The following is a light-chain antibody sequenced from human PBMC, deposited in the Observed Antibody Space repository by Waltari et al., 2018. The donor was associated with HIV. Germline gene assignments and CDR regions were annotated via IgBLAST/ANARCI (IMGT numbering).Light chain of an antibody. CDR1: QSVLYSSNNQDY. CDR2: WAS. Sequence: DIVMTQSPDSLAVALGETATISCMSSQSVLYSSNNQDYLACYQQKPGQPPKLLIHWASTRESGVPDRFSGSGSGTDFTLTISSLQAEDVAVYYCQQYYRSPRTFGGGTKVEIK. J-gene: IGKJ4*01. V-gene: IGKV4-1*01. CDR3: QQYYRSPRT.